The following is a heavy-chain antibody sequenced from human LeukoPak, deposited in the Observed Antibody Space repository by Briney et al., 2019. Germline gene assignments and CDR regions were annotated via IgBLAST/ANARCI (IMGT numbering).Heavy chain of an antibody. CDR2: IYYSGNT. V-gene: IGHV4-39*07. CDR3: ARGLGYDFWSGYYTGGYYFDY. J-gene: IGHJ4*02. Sequence: SETLSLTCTVSGGSISSSSYYWGWIRQPPGKGLEWIGSIYYSGNTHYNPSLKSRVTISVDTSKNQFSLKLSSVTAADTAVYYCARGLGYDFWSGYYTGGYYFDYWAREPWSPSPQ. CDR1: GGSISSSSYY. D-gene: IGHD3-3*01.